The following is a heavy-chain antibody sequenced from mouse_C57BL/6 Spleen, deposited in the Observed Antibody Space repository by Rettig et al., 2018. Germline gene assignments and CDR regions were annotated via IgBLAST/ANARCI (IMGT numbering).Heavy chain of an antibody. CDR2: ILPGSGST. D-gene: IGHD2-3*01. Sequence: YTFTGYWIEWVKQRPGHGLEWIGEILPGSGSTNYNEKFKGKATFTADTSSNTAYMQLSSLTTEDSAIYYCARRWLHYAMDYWGQGTSVTVSS. V-gene: IGHV1-9*01. J-gene: IGHJ4*01. CDR3: ARRWLHYAMDY. CDR1: YTFTGYW.